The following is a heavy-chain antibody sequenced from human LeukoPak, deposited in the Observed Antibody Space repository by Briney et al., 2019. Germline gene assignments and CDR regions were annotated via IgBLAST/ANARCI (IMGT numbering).Heavy chain of an antibody. Sequence: GGSLRLSCAASGFTFSNAWMSWVRQAPGKGLEWVGRIESKTDGGTTDYAAPVKGRFTISRDDSKNTLYLQMNSLKTEDTAVYYCTTDVNSARARGWGQGTLVTVSS. V-gene: IGHV3-15*04. D-gene: IGHD3-10*01. J-gene: IGHJ4*02. CDR3: TTDVNSARARG. CDR1: GFTFSNAW. CDR2: IESKTDGGTT.